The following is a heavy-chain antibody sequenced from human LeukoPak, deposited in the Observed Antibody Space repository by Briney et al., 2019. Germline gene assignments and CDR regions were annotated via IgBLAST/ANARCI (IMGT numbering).Heavy chain of an antibody. D-gene: IGHD3-22*01. CDR1: GFTFSDYY. V-gene: IGHV3-11*04. CDR3: AKDALYYDSSGYFDF. CDR2: ISSSGSTI. Sequence: PGGSLRLSCAASGFTFSDYYMSWIRQAPGKGLEWVSYISSSGSTIYYADSVKGRFTISRDNAKSSLYLQMNSLRAEDTAVYYCAKDALYYDSSGYFDFGGQGTLVTVSS. J-gene: IGHJ4*02.